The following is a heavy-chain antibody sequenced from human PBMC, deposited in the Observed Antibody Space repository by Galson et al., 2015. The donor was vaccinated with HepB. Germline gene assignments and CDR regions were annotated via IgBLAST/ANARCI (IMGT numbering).Heavy chain of an antibody. CDR2: INPDSGGT. Sequence: SVKVSCKASGYTFTDYYLHWVRQAPGQGLEWMGWINPDSGGTEYVEEFQGRVTMTRDTSISTAYMELSRLRSDDTAVYYCARAPYHYDTSGYYGLSYFDLWGQGTLVTVSS. V-gene: IGHV1-2*02. CDR1: GYTFTDYY. D-gene: IGHD3-22*01. CDR3: ARAPYHYDTSGYYGLSYFDL. J-gene: IGHJ4*02.